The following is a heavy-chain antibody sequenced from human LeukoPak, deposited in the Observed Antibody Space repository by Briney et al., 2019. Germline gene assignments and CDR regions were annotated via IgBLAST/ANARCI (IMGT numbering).Heavy chain of an antibody. J-gene: IGHJ4*02. Sequence: SETLSLTCTVSGGSISSSSYYWGWIRQPPGKGLEWIGSIYYSGSTYYNPSLKSRVTISVDTSKNQFSLKLSSVTAADTAVYYCARAQAAGAAADTIDYWGQGTLVTVSS. V-gene: IGHV4-39*07. CDR3: ARAQAAGAAADTIDY. D-gene: IGHD6-13*01. CDR1: GGSISSSSYY. CDR2: IYYSGST.